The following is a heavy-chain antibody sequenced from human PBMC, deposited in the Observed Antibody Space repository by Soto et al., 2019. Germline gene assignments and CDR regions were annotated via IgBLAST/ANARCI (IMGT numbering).Heavy chain of an antibody. CDR2: IIPMFGIA. V-gene: IGHV1-69*08. CDR1: GGTFNRYT. D-gene: IGHD2-2*01. CDR3: ERESGRSDVVPAAISAMDA. Sequence: QVQLVQSGAEVKKPGSSVKVSCKGSGGTFNRYTITWVRQPPGQGLEWMGRIIPMFGIASYSQNFQGRVTIPSDKSTSTAYMESSSLSSEDTAVYYWERESGRSDVVPAAISAMDAWGQGTTFTVSS. J-gene: IGHJ6*02.